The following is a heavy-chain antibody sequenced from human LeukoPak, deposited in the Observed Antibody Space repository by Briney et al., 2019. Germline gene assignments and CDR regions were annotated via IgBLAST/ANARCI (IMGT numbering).Heavy chain of an antibody. CDR2: IFYRGST. D-gene: IGHD2-2*01. CDR3: ARVKQLLWTPRPDAFDI. J-gene: IGHJ3*02. Sequence: SETLSLTCTVSGGSIDGSTGHWGWIRQPPGKGLEWIGSIFYRGSTYYNPSLKSRVTISVDTSKNQFSLKLSSVTAADTAVYYCARVKQLLWTPRPDAFDIWGQGTMVTVSS. CDR1: GGSIDGSTGH. V-gene: IGHV4-39*01.